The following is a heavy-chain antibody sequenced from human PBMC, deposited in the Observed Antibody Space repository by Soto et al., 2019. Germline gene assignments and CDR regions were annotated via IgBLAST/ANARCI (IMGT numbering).Heavy chain of an antibody. D-gene: IGHD6-13*01. CDR1: GGSFSGYY. CDR2: INHSGST. Sequence: SETLSLTXAVYGGSFSGYYWSWIRQPPGKGLEWVGEINHSGSTNYNPSLKSRVTISVDTSKNQFSLKLSSVTAADTAVYYCARVTSSSWHRGYYGMDVWGQGTTVTVYS. V-gene: IGHV4-34*01. J-gene: IGHJ6*02. CDR3: ARVTSSSWHRGYYGMDV.